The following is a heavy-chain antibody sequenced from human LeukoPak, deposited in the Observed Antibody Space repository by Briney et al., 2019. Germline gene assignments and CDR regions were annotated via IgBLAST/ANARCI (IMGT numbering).Heavy chain of an antibody. CDR1: GGSISSSSYY. V-gene: IGHV4-39*07. CDR3: ARVTLDWGKFDY. D-gene: IGHD3-16*01. J-gene: IGHJ4*02. Sequence: SETLSLTCTVSGGSISSSSYYWGWIRQPPGKGLEWIGSIYYSGSTYYNPSLKSRVTISVDTSKNQFSLKLSSVTAADTAVYYCARVTLDWGKFDYWSQGTLVTVSS. CDR2: IYYSGST.